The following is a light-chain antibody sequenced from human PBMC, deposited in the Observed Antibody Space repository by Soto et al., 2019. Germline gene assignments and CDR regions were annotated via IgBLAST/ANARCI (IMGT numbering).Light chain of an antibody. CDR3: AAWDDSLSGRWV. Sequence: QAVVTQPPSASGTPGQRVTISCSGSSSNIGSNYVYWYQQLPGTAPKLLIYRNNQRPSGVPDRFSGSKSGTSASLAISGLRSEDEADYYCAAWDDSLSGRWVFGGGTKLTV. J-gene: IGLJ3*02. CDR1: SSNIGSNY. V-gene: IGLV1-47*01. CDR2: RNN.